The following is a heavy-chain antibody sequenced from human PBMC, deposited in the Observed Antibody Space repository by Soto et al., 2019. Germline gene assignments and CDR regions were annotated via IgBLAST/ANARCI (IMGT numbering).Heavy chain of an antibody. CDR1: GGTFTKYG. D-gene: IGHD1-20*01. J-gene: IGHJ6*02. V-gene: IGHV1-69*19. CDR2: IIPMSGTP. CDR3: AREGIEVLPGAVDNGHFDGRDV. Sequence: QVQLVQSGAEVKKPGSSVKVSCKASGGTFTKYGISWVRQAPGQGLEWMGGIIPMSGTPNYAQKFQGRVAMTAAESTCTGYMELPTLTSEDTAVYYCAREGIEVLPGAVDNGHFDGRDVWGHGTTVTVSS.